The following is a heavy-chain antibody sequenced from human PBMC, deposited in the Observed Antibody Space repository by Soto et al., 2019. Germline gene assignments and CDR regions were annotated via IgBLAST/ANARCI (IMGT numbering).Heavy chain of an antibody. V-gene: IGHV1-18*04. CDR3: ARESTLLTGIAAAGIFSS. Sequence: ASVKVSCKASGYTFTSYGISWVRQAPGQGLEWMGWISAYNGNTNYAQKLQGRVTMTTDTSTSTAYMELRSLRSDDTAVYYCARESTLLTGIAAAGIFSSWGQGTLVTVSS. CDR1: GYTFTSYG. D-gene: IGHD6-13*01. CDR2: ISAYNGNT. J-gene: IGHJ5*02.